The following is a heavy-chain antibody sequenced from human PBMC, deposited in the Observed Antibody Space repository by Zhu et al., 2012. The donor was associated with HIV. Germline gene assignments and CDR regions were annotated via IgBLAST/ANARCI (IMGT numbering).Heavy chain of an antibody. CDR1: GGSISSGDYY. J-gene: IGHJ3*02. V-gene: IGHV4-30-4*08. Sequence: QVQLQESGPGLVKPSQTLSLTCTVSGGSISSGDYYWSWIRQPPGKGLEWIGYIYYSGSTYYNPSLKSRVTLSVDTSKNQFSLKLSSVTAADTAVYYCARAEVVAARAFDIWGQGTMVTVSS. D-gene: IGHD2-15*01. CDR3: ARAEVVAARAFDI. CDR2: IYYSGST.